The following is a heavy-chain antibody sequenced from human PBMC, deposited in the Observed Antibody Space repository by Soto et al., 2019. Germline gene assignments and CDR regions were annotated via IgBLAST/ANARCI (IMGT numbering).Heavy chain of an antibody. Sequence: SETLSLTCTVSGGSISSSSYYWGWIRQPPGKGLEWIGSIYYSGSTYYNPSLKGRVTISVDTSKNQFSLKLSSVTAADTAVYYCARDSSGSSPYWGPGILVTVYS. D-gene: IGHD1-26*01. J-gene: IGHJ4*02. CDR1: GGSISSSSYY. V-gene: IGHV4-39*02. CDR2: IYYSGST. CDR3: ARDSSGSSPY.